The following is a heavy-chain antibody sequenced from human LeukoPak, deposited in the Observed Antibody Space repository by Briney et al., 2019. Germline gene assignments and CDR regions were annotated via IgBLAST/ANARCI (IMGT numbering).Heavy chain of an antibody. Sequence: ASVKVSCKASGYTFTGYYMNWVRQAPGQGREWMGWINPNSGGTNYAQKFQGRVTMTRDTSISTAYMELSRLRSDDTAAYYCARGIVVVPAARYNWIPCAAFDIWGQGTMVTVSS. CDR3: ARGIVVVPAARYNWIPCAAFDI. J-gene: IGHJ3*02. V-gene: IGHV1-2*02. CDR1: GYTFTGYY. D-gene: IGHD2-2*01. CDR2: INPNSGGT.